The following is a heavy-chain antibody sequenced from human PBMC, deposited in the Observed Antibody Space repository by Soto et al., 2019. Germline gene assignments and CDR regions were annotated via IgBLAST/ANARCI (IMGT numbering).Heavy chain of an antibody. CDR3: AWKYSSGWYY. Sequence: ASVKVSCKASGYTFTSYDINWVRQATGQGLEWMGWMNPNSGNTVYAQKFQGRVTMTRNTSISTAYMELSSLRSEDTAVYYCAWKYSSGWYYWGQGTLVTVSS. V-gene: IGHV1-8*01. J-gene: IGHJ4*02. CDR1: GYTFTSYD. CDR2: MNPNSGNT. D-gene: IGHD6-19*01.